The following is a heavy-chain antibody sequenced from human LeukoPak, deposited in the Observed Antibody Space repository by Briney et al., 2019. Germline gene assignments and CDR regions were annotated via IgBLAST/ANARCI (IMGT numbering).Heavy chain of an antibody. CDR3: ASFPVGYQLLHFQH. D-gene: IGHD2-2*01. CDR2: INHSGST. J-gene: IGHJ1*01. Sequence: ETLSLTCAVYGGSFSGYYWSWIRQPPGKGLEWIGEINHSGSTNYNPSLKSRVTISVDKSKNQFSLKLSSVTAADTAVYYCASFPVGYQLLHFQHWGQGTLVTVSS. CDR1: GGSFSGYY. V-gene: IGHV4-34*01.